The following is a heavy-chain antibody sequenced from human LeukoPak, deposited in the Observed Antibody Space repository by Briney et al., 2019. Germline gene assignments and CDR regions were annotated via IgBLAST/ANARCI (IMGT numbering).Heavy chain of an antibody. J-gene: IGHJ6*03. CDR1: GGSISSYC. V-gene: IGHV4-59*01. Sequence: SETLSLTCTVSGGSISSYCWSWVRQPPGKELEWIGYIYYSGSTNYNPSLMSRVTISVDTSKNQFSLKLNSVTAADTAVYYCARAASGYYMDVWGNGTTVTVSS. CDR2: IYYSGST. CDR3: ARAASGYYMDV. D-gene: IGHD1-1*01.